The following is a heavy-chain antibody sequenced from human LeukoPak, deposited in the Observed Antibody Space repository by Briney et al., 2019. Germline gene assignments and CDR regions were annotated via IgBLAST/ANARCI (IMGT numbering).Heavy chain of an antibody. V-gene: IGHV1-69*01. D-gene: IGHD2-2*02. CDR3: ARGIVVVPAAILGTFDY. J-gene: IGHJ4*02. CDR1: GGTFSSYG. Sequence: SVKVSCKASGGTFSSYGISWVLQAPGQGLEWMGGIIPIFGTANYAQKFQGRVTITADESTSTAYMELSSLRSEDTAVYYCARGIVVVPAAILGTFDYWGQGTLVTVSS. CDR2: IIPIFGTA.